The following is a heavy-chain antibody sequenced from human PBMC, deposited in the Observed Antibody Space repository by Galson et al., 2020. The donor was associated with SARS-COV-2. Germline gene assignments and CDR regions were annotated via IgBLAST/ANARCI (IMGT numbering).Heavy chain of an antibody. CDR3: ARETPSVSFAAYYYYMDV. Sequence: SETLSLTCAVSGGSISSSNWWSWVRQPPGKGLEWIGEIYHSGSTNYNPSLKSRVTISVDKSKNQFSLKLSSVTAADTAVYYCARETPSVSFAAYYYYMDVWGKGTTVTVSS. CDR2: IYHSGST. J-gene: IGHJ6*03. D-gene: IGHD3-10*01. V-gene: IGHV4-4*02. CDR1: GGSISSSNW.